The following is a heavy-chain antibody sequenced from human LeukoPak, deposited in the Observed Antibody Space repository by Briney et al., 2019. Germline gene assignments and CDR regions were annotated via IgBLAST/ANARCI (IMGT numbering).Heavy chain of an antibody. J-gene: IGHJ4*02. V-gene: IGHV4-4*07. CDR1: GDSINSYY. D-gene: IGHD1-26*01. CDR2: VYTSGST. Sequence: PSEALSLTCTVSGDSINSYYWSWIRQPAGKGLEWIGRVYTSGSTSYNPSLKSRVSMSVDTSKNQFSLKLSSVTAADTAVYYCARSSYSGSYRRDRAACQFDYWGQGTLVTVSS. CDR3: ARSSYSGSYRRDRAACQFDY.